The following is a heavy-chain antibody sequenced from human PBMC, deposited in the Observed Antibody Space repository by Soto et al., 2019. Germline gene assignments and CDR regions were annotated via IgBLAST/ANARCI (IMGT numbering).Heavy chain of an antibody. CDR3: AKPNYYDSSGPLDY. J-gene: IGHJ4*02. D-gene: IGHD3-22*01. CDR1: GFTFSSYG. Sequence: PGGSLRLSCAASGFTFSSYGIHWVRQAPGKGLEWVAVISYDGSNKYYADSVKGRFTISRDNSKNTLYLQMNSLRAEDTAVYYCAKPNYYDSSGPLDYWGQGTLVTVSS. V-gene: IGHV3-30*18. CDR2: ISYDGSNK.